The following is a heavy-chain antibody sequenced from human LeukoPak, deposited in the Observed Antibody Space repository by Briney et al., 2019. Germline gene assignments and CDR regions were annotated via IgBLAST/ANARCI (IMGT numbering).Heavy chain of an antibody. Sequence: PGGSLRLSCAASGFTFSTYWMHWVRQAPGKGLVWVSRINADGSITNYADPVKGRFTISRDNAKNTLYLQMNSLRAEDTAVYYCATDRSSIAVRPHWGQGTQVTVSS. D-gene: IGHD6-6*01. CDR3: ATDRSSIAVRPH. J-gene: IGHJ4*02. V-gene: IGHV3-74*01. CDR2: INADGSIT. CDR1: GFTFSTYW.